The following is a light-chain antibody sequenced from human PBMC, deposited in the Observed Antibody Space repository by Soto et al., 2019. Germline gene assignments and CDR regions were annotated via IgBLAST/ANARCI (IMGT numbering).Light chain of an antibody. Sequence: QSALTQPASVSGSPGQSVTISCTGTSSDIGAYKYVSWYQHHPGKSPRLMIYEVSNRPSGVSNRFSASKSGNTASLTISGLQAEDEADYYCCSFAGSNSWVFGGGTKLTVL. CDR2: EVS. CDR3: CSFAGSNSWV. V-gene: IGLV2-14*01. J-gene: IGLJ3*02. CDR1: SSDIGAYKY.